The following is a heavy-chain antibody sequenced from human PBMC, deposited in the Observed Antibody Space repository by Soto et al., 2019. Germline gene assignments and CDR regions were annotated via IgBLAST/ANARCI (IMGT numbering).Heavy chain of an antibody. D-gene: IGHD3-22*01. CDR2: IYYDGTT. CDR3: ARQGRNTKIVLVKHYAADF. V-gene: IGHV4-39*01. Sequence: SETLSLTCTVSSRSISSTSYYWAWLRQPAGKGLEWIGAIYYDGTTYYTESLKSRVPISVDTSKNQFSLKVNSVTAADTAVYFCARQGRNTKIVLVKHYAADFWGQGTAVTVSS. CDR1: SRSISSTSYY. J-gene: IGHJ6*02.